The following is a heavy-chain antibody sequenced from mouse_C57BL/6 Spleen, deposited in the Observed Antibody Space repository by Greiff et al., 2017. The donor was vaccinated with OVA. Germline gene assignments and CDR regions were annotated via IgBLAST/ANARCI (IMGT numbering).Heavy chain of an antibody. Sequence: EVQLQQSGPVLVKSGASVKMSCKASGYTFTDYYMNWVKQSHGKSLEWIGVINPYNGGTSYNQKFKGKATLTVDKSSSTAYMELNSLTSEDSAVYYCASQLRRGGYAMDYWGQGTSVTVSS. J-gene: IGHJ4*01. CDR2: INPYNGGT. CDR3: ASQLRRGGYAMDY. CDR1: GYTFTDYY. D-gene: IGHD2-4*01. V-gene: IGHV1-19*01.